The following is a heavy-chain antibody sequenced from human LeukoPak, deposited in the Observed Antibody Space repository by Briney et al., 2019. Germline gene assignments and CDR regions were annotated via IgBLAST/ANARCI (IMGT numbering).Heavy chain of an antibody. CDR1: GFTFSSYA. CDR2: IRYDGSNK. D-gene: IGHD3-22*01. J-gene: IGHJ4*02. Sequence: GGSLRLSWAASGFTFSSYAMSWVRQAPGKGLEWVAFIRYDGSNKYYADSVKGRFTISRDNSKNTVYLQMNSLRAVDTAVYYCCGYYHSSCYSEFDYWGQGTLVTVSS. V-gene: IGHV3-30*02. CDR3: CGYYHSSCYSEFDY.